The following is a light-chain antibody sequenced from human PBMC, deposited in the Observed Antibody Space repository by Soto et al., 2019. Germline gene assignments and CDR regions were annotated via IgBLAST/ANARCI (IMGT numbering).Light chain of an antibody. CDR1: QSVDKF. V-gene: IGKV3-11*01. J-gene: IGKJ1*01. CDR2: DSS. Sequence: EIVLTQSPGTLSLSPGETATLSCRASQSVDKFLAWYQQRPGQPPRLLIFDSSNRATGVPVRFSGSGSGTVFTLTIGSLEPEDSAVYYCQQRKHWPPITFGQGTKVDIK. CDR3: QQRKHWPPIT.